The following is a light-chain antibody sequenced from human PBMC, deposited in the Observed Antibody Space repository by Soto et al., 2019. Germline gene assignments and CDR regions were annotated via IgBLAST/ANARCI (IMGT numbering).Light chain of an antibody. J-gene: IGLJ2*01. CDR2: SNN. CDR3: AAWDVSLNGVV. V-gene: IGLV1-44*01. CDR1: SSNIGSNT. Sequence: QSVLTQPPSASGTPGQRVTISCSGSSSNIGSNTVNWYQQIPGTAPKLLIYSNNQRPSGVPDRFSGSKSGTSASLAISGLQSEDEADYYCAAWDVSLNGVVFGGGTKLTVL.